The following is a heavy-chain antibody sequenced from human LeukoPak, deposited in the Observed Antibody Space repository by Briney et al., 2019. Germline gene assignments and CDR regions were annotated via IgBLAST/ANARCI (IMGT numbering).Heavy chain of an antibody. J-gene: IGHJ4*02. CDR2: IHYSGNT. CDR1: GGSSRSGDYF. V-gene: IGHV4-30-4*01. CDR3: ARENNDYGGKKAFDY. Sequence: SETLSLTCAVSGGSSRSGDYFWSLIRQPPGKGLEWIGHIHYSGNTYYNPSLKSRVSISVDTSKNQFSLKLSSVTAADTAVYYCARENNDYGGKKAFDYWGQGTLVTVSS. D-gene: IGHD4-23*01.